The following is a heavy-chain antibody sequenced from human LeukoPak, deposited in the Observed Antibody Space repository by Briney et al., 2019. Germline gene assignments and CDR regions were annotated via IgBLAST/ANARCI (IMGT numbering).Heavy chain of an antibody. CDR1: GVTPSSYW. J-gene: IGHJ4*02. CDR2: IKQEGSAT. CDR3: ARFFERKYQLLYGPLDY. D-gene: IGHD2-2*02. Sequence: PGGSPRLSSAPSGVTPSSYWMSWVRQAPGKGHEWVANIKQEGSATYYVDSVKGGVTISTDNTKNTLCMQINSLRAQNTPVYYSARFFERKYQLLYGPLDYWGQGTLVTVSS. V-gene: IGHV3-7*01.